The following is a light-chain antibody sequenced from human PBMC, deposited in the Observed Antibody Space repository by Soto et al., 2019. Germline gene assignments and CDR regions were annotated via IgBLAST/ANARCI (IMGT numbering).Light chain of an antibody. J-gene: IGKJ1*01. CDR2: RAS. CDR3: HQHGGSPGT. CDR1: QSVGSD. V-gene: IGKV3-20*01. Sequence: EIVMTQSPDTLSVSPGARATLPCRASQSVGSDLVWYRQKPGQAPRLLIIRASNMATGIPDRFSGSGSGTEFILTISGLEPEDSGIYHCHQHGGSPGTFGQGTKVDIK.